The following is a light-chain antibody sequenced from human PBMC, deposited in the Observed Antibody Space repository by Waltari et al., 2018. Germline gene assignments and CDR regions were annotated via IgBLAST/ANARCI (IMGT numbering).Light chain of an antibody. Sequence: QSALTQPASVSGSPGQSITISCSGASSDIGGSKFVSWYQQHPDKAPKLMIYEVSKRPSGVSNRVSGTKSANTASLAISGLQAEDEGDYYCASSTSVSTLVVFGGGTKLTVL. J-gene: IGLJ2*01. CDR1: SSDIGGSKF. CDR3: ASSTSVSTLVV. CDR2: EVS. V-gene: IGLV2-14*01.